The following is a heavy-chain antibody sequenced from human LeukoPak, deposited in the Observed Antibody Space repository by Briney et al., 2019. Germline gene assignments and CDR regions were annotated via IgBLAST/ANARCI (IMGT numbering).Heavy chain of an antibody. CDR2: ISTSGGST. V-gene: IGHV3-23*01. Sequence: PGESLRLSCAASGFTFSSYAMSWVRQAPGKGLEWVSGISTSGGSTSYADSVKGRFTISRDNPRNTLYMQMNSLRAEDTALYYCAIMHPYYHGSGYWVQWGQGTLVTVSS. CDR1: GFTFSSYA. J-gene: IGHJ4*02. D-gene: IGHD3-22*01. CDR3: AIMHPYYHGSGYWVQ.